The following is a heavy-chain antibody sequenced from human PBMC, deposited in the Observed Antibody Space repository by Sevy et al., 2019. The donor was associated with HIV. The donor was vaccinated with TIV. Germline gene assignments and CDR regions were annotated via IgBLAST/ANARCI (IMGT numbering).Heavy chain of an antibody. V-gene: IGHV3-30*18. J-gene: IGHJ3*02. CDR2: ISYDGSNK. D-gene: IGHD3-22*01. CDR1: GFTFSSYG. CDR3: AKVAYDSSGYGAFDI. Sequence: GGSLRLSCAASGFTFSSYGMHWVRQAPGKGLEWVAAISYDGSNKYYADSVKGRFTISRDNSKNTLYLQMNSLRAEDTAVYYCAKVAYDSSGYGAFDIWGQGTMVTVSS.